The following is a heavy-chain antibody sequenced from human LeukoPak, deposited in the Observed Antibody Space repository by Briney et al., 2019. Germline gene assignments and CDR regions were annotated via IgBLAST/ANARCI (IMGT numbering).Heavy chain of an antibody. CDR1: GGSISSYY. J-gene: IGHJ3*02. CDR3: ARVESYPLRNAFDI. V-gene: IGHV4-39*07. CDR2: IYYLGST. Sequence: NPSETLSLTCTVSGGSISSYYWGWIRQPPGKGLEWIGSIYYLGSTHYNPSLKSRVTISVDTSKNQFSLKLSSVTAADTAVYYCARVESYPLRNAFDIWGQGTTVTVSS. D-gene: IGHD1-14*01.